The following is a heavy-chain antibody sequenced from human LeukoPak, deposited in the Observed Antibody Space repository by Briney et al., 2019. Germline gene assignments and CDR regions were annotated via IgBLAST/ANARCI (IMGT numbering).Heavy chain of an antibody. CDR2: ISSSGRTI. J-gene: IGHJ4*02. CDR1: GFTFSDYE. D-gene: IGHD4-17*01. V-gene: IGHV3-48*03. CDR3: ARGRVYGDYVRDFDY. Sequence: QPGGSLRLSCAASGFTFSDYEVNWVRQAPGKGLEGVSYISSSGRTIYYTDSVKGRFTISRDNAKNSLYLQMNSLRAEDTAVYYCARGRVYGDYVRDFDYWGQGTLVTVSS.